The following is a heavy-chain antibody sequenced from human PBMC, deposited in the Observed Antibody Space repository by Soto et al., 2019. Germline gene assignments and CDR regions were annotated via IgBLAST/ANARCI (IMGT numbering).Heavy chain of an antibody. J-gene: IGHJ4*02. D-gene: IGHD4-17*01. CDR3: ARVDGYYVFDY. Sequence: SETLSLTCTVSGGSISSYYWSWIRQPPGKGLEWIGYIYYSGSTNYNPSLKSRVTISVDTSKNQFSLKLSSVTAADTAVYYCARVDGYYVFDYWGQGTLVTVS. V-gene: IGHV4-59*01. CDR2: IYYSGST. CDR1: GGSISSYY.